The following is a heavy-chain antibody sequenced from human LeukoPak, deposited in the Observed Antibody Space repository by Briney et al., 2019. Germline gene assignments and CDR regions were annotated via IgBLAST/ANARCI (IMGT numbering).Heavy chain of an antibody. J-gene: IGHJ4*02. CDR1: GFTFSSYG. V-gene: IGHV3-33*01. CDR3: ARVTRLQANDY. D-gene: IGHD5-24*01. CDR2: IWYDGSNK. Sequence: GGSLRPSCAASGFTFSSYGMHWVRQAPGKGLEWVAVIWYDGSNKYYADSVKGRFTISRDNSKNTLYLQMNSLRAEDTAVYYCARVTRLQANDYWGQGTLVTVSS.